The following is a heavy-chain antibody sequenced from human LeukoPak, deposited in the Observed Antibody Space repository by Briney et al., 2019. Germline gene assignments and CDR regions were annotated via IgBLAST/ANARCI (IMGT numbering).Heavy chain of an antibody. J-gene: IGHJ4*02. Sequence: GGSLRLSCAASGFTFFSDSINWVRQAPGKGLEWVANINQDASQKYYVDSVKGRFTISRDNAKNSLYLQMNSLRAEDTAVYYCARGGSGSYYLDYWGQGTLVTVSS. CDR1: GFTFFSDS. V-gene: IGHV3-7*01. CDR3: ARGGSGSYYLDY. CDR2: INQDASQK. D-gene: IGHD1-26*01.